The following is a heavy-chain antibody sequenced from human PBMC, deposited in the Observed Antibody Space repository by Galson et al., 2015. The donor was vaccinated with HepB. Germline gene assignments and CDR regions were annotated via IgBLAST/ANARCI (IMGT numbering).Heavy chain of an antibody. CDR1: GYKFTSYY. D-gene: IGHD3-10*01. CDR3: ARGVLLWDGPDY. J-gene: IGHJ4*02. CDR2: INPSGGST. Sequence: QSGAEVKKPGESLRISCKASGYKFTSYYMHWVRQAPGQGLEWMGIINPSGGSTDYAQKFRGRLTMTRDTSTSTVFMELSSLTSEDTAVYHCARGVLLWDGPDYWGQGTLVTVSS. V-gene: IGHV1-46*01.